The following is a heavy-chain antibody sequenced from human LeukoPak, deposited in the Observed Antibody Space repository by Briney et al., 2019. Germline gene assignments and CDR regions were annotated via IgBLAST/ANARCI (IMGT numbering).Heavy chain of an antibody. D-gene: IGHD6-13*01. CDR2: INPNSGGT. J-gene: IGHJ6*02. Sequence: ASVKFSCKASGYTFTGYYMHWVRQAPGQGLEWMGWINPNSGGTNYAQKFQGWVTMTRDTSISTAYMELSRLRSDDTAVYYCARDRKQLVLLDYYYYGMDVWGQGTTVTVSS. CDR3: ARDRKQLVLLDYYYYGMDV. V-gene: IGHV1-2*04. CDR1: GYTFTGYY.